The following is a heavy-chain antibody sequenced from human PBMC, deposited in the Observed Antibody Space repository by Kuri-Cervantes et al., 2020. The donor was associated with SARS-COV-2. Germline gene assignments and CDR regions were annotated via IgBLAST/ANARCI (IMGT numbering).Heavy chain of an antibody. Sequence: TLSLTCTVSGGSISSCGYYWSWIRQSPGKALEWLARFDWDGDKFYRPSLKTRLTISKDTSKNQVVLRMTNMDPGDTATYHCARTSWIAVGGGFDYWGQGILVTVSS. D-gene: IGHD6-19*01. CDR2: FDWDGDK. V-gene: IGHV2-70*16. J-gene: IGHJ4*02. CDR1: GGSISSCGYY. CDR3: ARTSWIAVGGGFDY.